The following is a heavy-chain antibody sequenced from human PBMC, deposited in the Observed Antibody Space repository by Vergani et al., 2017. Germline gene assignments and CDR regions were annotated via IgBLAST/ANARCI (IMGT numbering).Heavy chain of an antibody. CDR1: GGTFSSYA. CDR3: AGRHHGSGSYQHYYYYYGMDI. Sequence: QVQLVQSGAEVKKPGSSVKVSCKASGGTFSSYAISWVRQAPGQGLEWMGGIIPIFGTANYAQKFQGRVTITADESTSTAYMELSSLRSEDTAVYYCAGRHHGSGSYQHYYYYYGMDIWGQGTTVTVSS. CDR2: IIPIFGTA. V-gene: IGHV1-69*12. J-gene: IGHJ6*02. D-gene: IGHD3-10*01.